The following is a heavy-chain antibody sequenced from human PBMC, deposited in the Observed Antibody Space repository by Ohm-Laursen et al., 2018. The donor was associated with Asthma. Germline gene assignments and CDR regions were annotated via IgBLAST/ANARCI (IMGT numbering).Heavy chain of an antibody. CDR2: IYYSGST. V-gene: IGHV4-31*03. J-gene: IGHJ6*02. CDR3: ARARITIFGVVRWRNGMDV. D-gene: IGHD3-3*01. CDR1: GGSISSGGYY. Sequence: TLSLTCTVSGGSISSGGYYWSWIRQHPGKGLEWIGYIYYSGSTYYNPSLKSRVTISVDTSKNQFSLKLSSVTAADTAVYYCARARITIFGVVRWRNGMDVWGQGTTVTVSS.